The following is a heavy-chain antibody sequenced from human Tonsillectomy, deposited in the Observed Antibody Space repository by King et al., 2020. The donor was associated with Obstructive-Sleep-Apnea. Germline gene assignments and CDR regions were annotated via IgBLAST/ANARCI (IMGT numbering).Heavy chain of an antibody. Sequence: LQLQESGPGLVKPSETLSLTCTVSGGSISSSSYYWGWIRQPPGKGLEWIGSIYYSGSTYYNPSLKSRVTISVDTSKNQFSLKLSSVTAADPAVYYCAGGGWGVAARPFNYWGQGTLVTVSS. J-gene: IGHJ4*02. D-gene: IGHD6-6*01. V-gene: IGHV4-39*07. CDR1: GGSISSSSYY. CDR3: AGGGWGVAARPFNY. CDR2: IYYSGST.